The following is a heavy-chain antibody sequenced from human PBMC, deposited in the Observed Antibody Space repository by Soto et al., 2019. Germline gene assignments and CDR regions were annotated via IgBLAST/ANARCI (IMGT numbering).Heavy chain of an antibody. CDR2: INAGNGNT. J-gene: IGHJ5*02. D-gene: IGHD1-26*01. CDR1: GYTFTSYA. CDR3: ARDHSSGSYLLLAS. V-gene: IGHV1-3*01. Sequence: ASVKVSCKASGYTFTSYAMHWVRQAPGQRLEWMGWINAGNGNTKYSQRFQGRVTITRDTSASTAYMELSSLRPEDTAVYYCARDHSSGSYLLLASWGQGTLVTVSS.